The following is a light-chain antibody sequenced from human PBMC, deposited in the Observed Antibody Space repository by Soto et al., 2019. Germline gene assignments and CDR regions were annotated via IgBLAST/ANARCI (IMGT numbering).Light chain of an antibody. J-gene: IGKJ4*01. V-gene: IGKV3-11*01. CDR1: QSVSSY. CDR2: DAS. Sequence: EIVLTQSPATLSLSPGERATLSCRASQSVSSYLAWYQQKPGQAPRLLIYDASNRATGIPARFSGSGSGTDFTLTISSLEPEDFAVYYCQQRSNWTLTVGGGTKGEIK. CDR3: QQRSNWTLT.